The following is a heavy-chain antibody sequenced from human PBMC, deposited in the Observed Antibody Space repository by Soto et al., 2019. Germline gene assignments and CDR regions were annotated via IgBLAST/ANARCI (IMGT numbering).Heavy chain of an antibody. Sequence: QVQLVQSGAEVKKPGSSVKVSCKASGGTFSSYAISWVRQAPGQGLEWMGGIIPIFGTANYAQKFQGRVKITADEAMSRACXELNSLRSEDTAVYYCARDSYYYDSSGYLRGYFDYWGQGTLVTVSS. V-gene: IGHV1-69*12. CDR3: ARDSYYYDSSGYLRGYFDY. CDR2: IIPIFGTA. J-gene: IGHJ4*02. CDR1: GGTFSSYA. D-gene: IGHD3-22*01.